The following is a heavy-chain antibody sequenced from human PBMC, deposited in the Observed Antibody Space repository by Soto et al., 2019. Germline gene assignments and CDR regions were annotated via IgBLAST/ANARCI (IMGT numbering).Heavy chain of an antibody. V-gene: IGHV1-18*01. D-gene: IGHD3-22*01. Sequence: ASVKVSCKASGYTFTSYGISWVRQAPGQGLEWMGWISAYNGNTNYAQKLQGRVTMTTDTSTSTAYMELRSLRSDDTAVYYCAWGNYVSSGYYPMGAFDIWGQATMVTVPS. CDR1: GYTFTSYG. CDR2: ISAYNGNT. CDR3: AWGNYVSSGYYPMGAFDI. J-gene: IGHJ3*02.